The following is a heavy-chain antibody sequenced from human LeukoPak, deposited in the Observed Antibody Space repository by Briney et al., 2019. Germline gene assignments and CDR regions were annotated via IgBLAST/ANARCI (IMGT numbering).Heavy chain of an antibody. CDR3: AKVILDSSSYYFDY. D-gene: IGHD6-13*01. J-gene: IGHJ4*02. V-gene: IGHV3-30*18. Sequence: GSLRLSCSASGFTFSSYGMHWVRQAPGKGLEWVAVISYDGSNKYYADSVKGRFTISRDNSKNTLYLQMNSLRAEDTAVYYCAKVILDSSSYYFDYWGQGTLVTVSS. CDR2: ISYDGSNK. CDR1: GFTFSSYG.